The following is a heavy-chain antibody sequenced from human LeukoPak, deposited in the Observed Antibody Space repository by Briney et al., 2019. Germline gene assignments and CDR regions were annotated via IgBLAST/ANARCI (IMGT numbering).Heavy chain of an antibody. D-gene: IGHD4-23*01. Sequence: ASVTVSCKASGYTFTSYDINWVRQAAGQGREWMGWMNPNSGNTGYAQKFQGRVTMTRNTSISTAYMGLSSLRSEDTAVYYCARAYGGNPFAFDIWGQGTMVTVSS. J-gene: IGHJ3*02. V-gene: IGHV1-8*01. CDR2: MNPNSGNT. CDR3: ARAYGGNPFAFDI. CDR1: GYTFTSYD.